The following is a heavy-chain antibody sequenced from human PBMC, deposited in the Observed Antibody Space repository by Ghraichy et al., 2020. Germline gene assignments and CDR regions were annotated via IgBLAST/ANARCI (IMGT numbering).Heavy chain of an antibody. V-gene: IGHV3-7*01. CDR3: ARGWLKNYYDSSGYYLY. Sequence: GGSLRLSCAASGFTFSSYWMSWVRQAPGKGLEWVANIKQDGSEKYYVDSVKGRFTISRDNAKNSLYLQMNSLRAEDTAVYYCARGWLKNYYDSSGYYLYWGQGTLVTVSS. J-gene: IGHJ4*02. D-gene: IGHD3-22*01. CDR2: IKQDGSEK. CDR1: GFTFSSYW.